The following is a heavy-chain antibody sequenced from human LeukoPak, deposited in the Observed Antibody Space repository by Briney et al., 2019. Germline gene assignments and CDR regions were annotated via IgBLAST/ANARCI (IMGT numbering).Heavy chain of an antibody. J-gene: IGHJ4*02. CDR3: AKDRITVIVVVIAEFDY. CDR1: GLTFSSYA. D-gene: IGHD3-22*01. Sequence: GGSLRLSCAASGLTFSSYAMSWVRQDPGKGLEWVSAISGSGGSTYYADSVKGRFTISRDNSKNTLYLQMNSLRAEDTAVYYCAKDRITVIVVVIAEFDYWGQGTLVTVSS. CDR2: ISGSGGST. V-gene: IGHV3-23*01.